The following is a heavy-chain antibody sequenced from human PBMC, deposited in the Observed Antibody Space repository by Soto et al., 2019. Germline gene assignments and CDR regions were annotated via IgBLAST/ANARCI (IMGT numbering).Heavy chain of an antibody. D-gene: IGHD3-16*01. Sequence: SQTLSLTCAISGDSVSRNTASWNWIRQSPSRGLEWLGRTYYRSRWYNEYALSVKSRITINPDISKNQFSLQLNSVTPEDTAVYFCAGGSGHTHDSYYFDYWGQGTQVTVS. CDR2: TYYRSRWYN. V-gene: IGHV6-1*01. CDR3: AGGSGHTHDSYYFDY. J-gene: IGHJ4*02. CDR1: GDSVSRNTAS.